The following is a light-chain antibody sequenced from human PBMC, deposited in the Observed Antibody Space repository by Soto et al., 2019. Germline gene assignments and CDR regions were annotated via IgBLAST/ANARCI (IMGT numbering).Light chain of an antibody. CDR1: SSNIGAGYD. CDR3: QSYDSSLSAHYV. J-gene: IGLJ1*01. CDR2: GNS. V-gene: IGLV1-40*01. Sequence: QAVVTQPPSVSGAPGQRVTISCTGRSSNIGAGYDVHWYQQLPGTAPKLLIYGNSNRPSGVPDRFSGSKSGTSASLAITGLQAEDEADYYCQSYDSSLSAHYVFGTGTKLTVL.